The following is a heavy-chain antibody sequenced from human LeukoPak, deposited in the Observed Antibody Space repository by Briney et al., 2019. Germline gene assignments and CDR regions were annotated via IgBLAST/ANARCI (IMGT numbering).Heavy chain of an antibody. CDR2: INHSGST. V-gene: IGHV4-34*01. CDR1: GGSFSGYY. J-gene: IGHJ5*02. CDR3: ARARRRFDP. Sequence: SETLSLTCAVYGGSFSGYYWSWVRQPPGKGLEWIGEINHSGSTNYNPSLKSRVTISVDTSKNQFSLKLSSVTAADTAVYYCARARRRFDPWGQGTLVTVSS.